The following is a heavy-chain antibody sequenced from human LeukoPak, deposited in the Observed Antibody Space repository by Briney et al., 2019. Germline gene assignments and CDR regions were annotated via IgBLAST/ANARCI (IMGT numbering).Heavy chain of an antibody. Sequence: PSETLSLTCAVSGGSISSGGYSWSWIRQPPGKGLEWIGYIYHSGSTYYNPSLKSRVTISVDRSKNQFSLKLSSVTAADTAVYYCARASEAGGWFDPWGQGTLVTVSS. D-gene: IGHD1-26*01. CDR1: GGSISSGGYS. CDR3: ARASEAGGWFDP. V-gene: IGHV4-30-2*01. CDR2: IYHSGST. J-gene: IGHJ5*02.